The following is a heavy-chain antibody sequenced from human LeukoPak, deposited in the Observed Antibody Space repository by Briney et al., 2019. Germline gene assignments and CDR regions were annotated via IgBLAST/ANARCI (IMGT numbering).Heavy chain of an antibody. D-gene: IGHD6-19*01. CDR3: AKDRAPGSSGWSFYYYYGMDV. Sequence: GGSLRLSCAASGFTFSSYAMSWVRQAPGKGLEWVSAISGSGGSTYYADSVKGRFTISRDNSKNTLYLQMNSLRADDTAVYYCAKDRAPGSSGWSFYYYYGMDVWGQGTTVTVSS. CDR2: ISGSGGST. CDR1: GFTFSSYA. J-gene: IGHJ6*02. V-gene: IGHV3-23*01.